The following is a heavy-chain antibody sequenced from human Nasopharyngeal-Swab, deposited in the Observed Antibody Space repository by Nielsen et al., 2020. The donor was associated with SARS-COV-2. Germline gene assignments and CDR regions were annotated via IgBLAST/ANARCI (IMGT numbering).Heavy chain of an antibody. J-gene: IGHJ6*02. CDR2: IRSKANSYAT. CDR1: GFTFSGSA. Sequence: GGSLRLSCAASGFTFSGSAMHWVRQASGKGLEWVGRIRSKANSYATAYAASVKGRFTISRDDSKNTAYLQMNGLKTEDTAVYYCARGGSGTLRGYQYAMDVWGQGTTVTVFS. CDR3: ARGGSGTLRGYQYAMDV. V-gene: IGHV3-73*01. D-gene: IGHD3-10*01.